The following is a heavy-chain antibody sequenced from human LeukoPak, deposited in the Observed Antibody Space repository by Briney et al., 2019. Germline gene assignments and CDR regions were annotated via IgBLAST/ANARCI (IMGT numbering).Heavy chain of an antibody. CDR1: GFTFSSYS. J-gene: IGHJ3*02. Sequence: GGSLRLSCAASGFTFSSYSMNWVRQAPGKGLEWVSSISSSSSYIYYADSVKGRFTISRDNAKNSLYLQMNSLRAEDTAVYYCARDRAALTFRELLSMGVDAFDIWGQGTMVTVSS. CDR2: ISSSSSYI. D-gene: IGHD3-10*01. V-gene: IGHV3-21*01. CDR3: ARDRAALTFRELLSMGVDAFDI.